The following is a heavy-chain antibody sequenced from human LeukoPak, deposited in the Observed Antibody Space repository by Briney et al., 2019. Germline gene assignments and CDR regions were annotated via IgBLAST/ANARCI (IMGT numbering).Heavy chain of an antibody. J-gene: IGHJ4*02. CDR3: AKGYGDYVVDY. Sequence: GGSLRLSCAASGFTFSRYWMYWVRHAPGKGLVWISRINSDGSTTSYADSVKGRFTISRDNAKNTLYLQMNSLRAEDTAVYHCAKGYGDYVVDYWGQGTLVTVSS. CDR1: GFTFSRYW. D-gene: IGHD4-17*01. CDR2: INSDGSTT. V-gene: IGHV3-74*01.